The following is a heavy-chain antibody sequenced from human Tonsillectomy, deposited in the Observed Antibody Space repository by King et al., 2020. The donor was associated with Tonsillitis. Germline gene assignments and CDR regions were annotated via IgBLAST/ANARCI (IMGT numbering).Heavy chain of an antibody. J-gene: IGHJ5*02. Sequence: QLVQSGGGLVQPGGSLRLSCAASGFTFSSYEMNWVRQAPGKGLEWVSYISSSGSTIYYADSVKGRFTISRDNAKNSLYLQMNSLRAEDTAVYYCARVGRRCRGLGPRGQGNLVTVSS. V-gene: IGHV3-48*03. CDR1: GFTFSSYE. D-gene: IGHD1-26*01. CDR2: ISSSGSTI. CDR3: ARVGRRCRGLGP.